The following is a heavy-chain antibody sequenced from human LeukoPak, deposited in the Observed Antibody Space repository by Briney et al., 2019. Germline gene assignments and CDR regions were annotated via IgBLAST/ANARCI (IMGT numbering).Heavy chain of an antibody. CDR1: GFTFSDYY. CDR2: ISSSSSYT. V-gene: IGHV3-11*05. Sequence: PGGSLRLSCAASGFTFSDYYMRWIRQAPGKGVEWVSYISSSSSYTDYADSVKGRFTISRDNAKNSLYLQMNSLRAEDTAVYYCARGIRENYYDSSGYYTSDWFDPWGQGTLVTVSS. J-gene: IGHJ5*02. D-gene: IGHD3-22*01. CDR3: ARGIRENYYDSSGYYTSDWFDP.